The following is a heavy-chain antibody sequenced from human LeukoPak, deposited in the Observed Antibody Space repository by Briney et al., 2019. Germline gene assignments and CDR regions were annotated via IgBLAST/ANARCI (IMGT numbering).Heavy chain of an antibody. CDR2: IYYSGST. CDR3: ARGDARGYSYGYFHFDY. CDR1: GGSISTYY. D-gene: IGHD5-18*01. V-gene: IGHV4-59*01. Sequence: SETLSLTCTVSGGSISTYYWSWIRQPPGKGLEWIGYIYYSGSTNYNPSLKSRVTISVDTSKNQFSLKLRSVTAADTAAYYCARGDARGYSYGYFHFDYWGQGTLVIVSS. J-gene: IGHJ4*02.